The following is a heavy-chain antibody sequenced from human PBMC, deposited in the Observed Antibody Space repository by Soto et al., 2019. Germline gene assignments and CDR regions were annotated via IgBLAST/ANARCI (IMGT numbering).Heavy chain of an antibody. CDR2: IYYSGNT. J-gene: IGHJ6*02. Sequence: SETLSLTCTVSGDSISSGDYYWSWIRQPPGKGLEWIGCIYYSGNTYYNPSLKHQFSISVDTSKNQFSLQLSSVTVADTAVYYCARVSDYYYYGMDVWGQGTTVTVSS. CDR3: ARVSDYYYYGMDV. CDR1: GDSISSGDYY. V-gene: IGHV4-30-4*01.